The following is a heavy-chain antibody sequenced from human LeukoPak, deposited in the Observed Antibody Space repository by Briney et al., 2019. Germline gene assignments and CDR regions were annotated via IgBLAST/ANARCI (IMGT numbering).Heavy chain of an antibody. CDR1: GDSISGYY. CDR3: ARDRGDGP. J-gene: IGHJ4*02. CDR2: IYYTGAT. V-gene: IGHV4-59*01. D-gene: IGHD3-10*01. Sequence: SETLSLTCIVSGDSISGYYWSWIRQPPGKGLEWIGHIYYTGATNYNPSLKSRVTISLDTPKNQFSLRLNSVTAADTAVYYCARDRGDGPWGQGTLVTVSS.